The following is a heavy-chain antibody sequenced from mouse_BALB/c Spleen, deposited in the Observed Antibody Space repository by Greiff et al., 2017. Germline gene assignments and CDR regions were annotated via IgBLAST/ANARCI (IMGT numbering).Heavy chain of an antibody. CDR2: INPYNDGT. D-gene: IGHD1-1*01. J-gene: IGHJ3*01. Sequence: VQLKQSGPELVKPGASVKMSCKASGYTFTSYVMHWVKQKPGQGLEWIGYINPYNDGTKYNEKFKGKATLTSDKSSSTAYMELSSLTSEDSAVYYCARDKGSSYAWFAYWGQGTLVTVSA. V-gene: IGHV1-14*01. CDR3: ARDKGSSYAWFAY. CDR1: GYTFTSYV.